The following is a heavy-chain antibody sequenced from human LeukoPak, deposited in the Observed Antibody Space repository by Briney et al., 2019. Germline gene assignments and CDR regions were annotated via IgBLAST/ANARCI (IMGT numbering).Heavy chain of an antibody. CDR3: ASVRGGYYYMDV. J-gene: IGHJ6*03. CDR1: GFTFSSYA. CDR2: ISSNGGST. D-gene: IGHD2-15*01. V-gene: IGHV3-64*01. Sequence: GGSLRLSCAASGFTFSSYAMHWVRQAPGKGLEYVSAISSNGGSTYYANSVKGRFTISRDNSKNTLYLQMGSLRAEDMAVYYCASVRGGYYYMDVWGKGTTVTVSS.